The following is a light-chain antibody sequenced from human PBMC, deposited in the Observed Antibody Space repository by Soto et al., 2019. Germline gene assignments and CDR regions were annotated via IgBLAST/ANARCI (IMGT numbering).Light chain of an antibody. V-gene: IGKV1-5*01. Sequence: DIQLTQSPPTLSASVGDRVTITCRASQSIRYYLAWYQQMPGKAPKLLIYGASSLQSGVPSRFSGSVSGTEFTFIFFILQPDDFATYFCQHHNSYSQTFGQGTKVDIK. J-gene: IGKJ1*01. CDR2: GAS. CDR1: QSIRYY. CDR3: QHHNSYSQT.